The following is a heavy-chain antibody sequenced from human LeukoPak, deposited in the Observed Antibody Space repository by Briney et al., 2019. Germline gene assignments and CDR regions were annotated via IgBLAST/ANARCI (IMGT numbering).Heavy chain of an antibody. J-gene: IGHJ6*03. V-gene: IGHV3-30*02. CDR1: GFTFSSYG. Sequence: GGSLRLSCAASGFTFSSYGMHWVRQAPGKGLEWVAFIRYDGSNKYYADSVKGRFTISRDNSKNTLYLQMNSLRAEDTAVYYCARSPQDSSGYSQPYYYYYYMDVWGKGTTVTVSS. CDR3: ARSPQDSSGYSQPYYYYYYMDV. CDR2: IRYDGSNK. D-gene: IGHD3-22*01.